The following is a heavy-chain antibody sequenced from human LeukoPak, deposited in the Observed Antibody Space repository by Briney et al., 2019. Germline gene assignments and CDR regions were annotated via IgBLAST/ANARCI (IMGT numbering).Heavy chain of an antibody. CDR1: GGSIISGDYY. CDR2: IYYSGST. V-gene: IGHV4-30-4*01. Sequence: PSETLSLTCTVSGGSIISGDYYWSWIRQPPGKGLEWIGYIYYSGSTYYNPSLKSRVTISVDTSKNQFSLKMNSVTAADTAVYFCARDILGGYSGYWGQGILVTVSS. D-gene: IGHD5-12*01. J-gene: IGHJ4*02. CDR3: ARDILGGYSGY.